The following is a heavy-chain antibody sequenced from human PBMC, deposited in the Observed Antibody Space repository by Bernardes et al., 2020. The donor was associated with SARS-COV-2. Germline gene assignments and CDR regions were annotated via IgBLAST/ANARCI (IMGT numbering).Heavy chain of an antibody. Sequence: SETLSLTCTVSGGSISNNNYYWGWIRQPPGKGLEWIGSIYYSGNTYYNPSLKSRVTISVDTSKNQFSLKLSSVTAADTAVYYCASTYYYDSSGYLFFDYWGQGTLVTVSS. V-gene: IGHV4-39*01. J-gene: IGHJ4*02. CDR3: ASTYYYDSSGYLFFDY. CDR1: GGSISNNNYY. D-gene: IGHD3-22*01. CDR2: IYYSGNT.